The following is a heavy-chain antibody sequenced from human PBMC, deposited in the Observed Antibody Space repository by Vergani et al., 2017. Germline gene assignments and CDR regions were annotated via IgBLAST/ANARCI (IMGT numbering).Heavy chain of an antibody. CDR2: ISSSSSYI. D-gene: IGHD3-10*01. Sequence: EVQLVESGGGLVQPGGSLRLSCAASGFTFSSYSMNWVRQAPGKGLEWVSYISSSSSYIYYADSVKGRFTISRDNAKNSLYLQMNSLRAEDTAVYYCARGVRGVITPYYGMDVWGQGP. V-gene: IGHV3-21*05. CDR3: ARGVRGVITPYYGMDV. J-gene: IGHJ6*02. CDR1: GFTFSSYS.